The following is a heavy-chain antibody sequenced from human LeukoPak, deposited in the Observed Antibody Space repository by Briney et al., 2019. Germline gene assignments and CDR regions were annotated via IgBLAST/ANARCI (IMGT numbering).Heavy chain of an antibody. CDR2: MNPNSGNT. CDR1: GYTFTSYD. Sequence: LRASVTVSCKASGYTFTSYDINWVRQATGQGLEWMGWMNPNSGNTGYAQKFQGRVTMTRNTSISTAYMELSSLRSDDTAVYYCARMGQWGYYDSSGLSDYWGQGTLVTVSS. CDR3: ARMGQWGYYDSSGLSDY. D-gene: IGHD3-22*01. V-gene: IGHV1-8*01. J-gene: IGHJ4*02.